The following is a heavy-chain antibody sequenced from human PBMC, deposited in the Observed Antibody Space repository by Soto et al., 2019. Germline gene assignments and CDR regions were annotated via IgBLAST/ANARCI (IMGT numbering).Heavy chain of an antibody. CDR3: ARDSRRYYFCSRDLSAF. V-gene: IGHV3-30-3*01. J-gene: IGHJ4*02. Sequence: GGSLRLSCAASGFTFSSYAMHWVRQAPGKGLEWVAVISYDGSNKYYADSVKGRFTISRDNSKNTLYLQMNSLRAEDTAVYYCARDSRRYYFCSRDLSAFRAQGTLVTVSS. CDR1: GFTFSSYA. CDR2: ISYDGSNK. D-gene: IGHD3-3*01.